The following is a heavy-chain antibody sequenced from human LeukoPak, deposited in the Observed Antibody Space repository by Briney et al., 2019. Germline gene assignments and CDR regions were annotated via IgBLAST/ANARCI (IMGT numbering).Heavy chain of an antibody. CDR1: GFTFSSYT. V-gene: IGHV3-30*04. J-gene: IGHJ4*02. CDR2: ISYDGSNK. Sequence: GGSLRLSCAASGFTFSSYTMHWVRQAPGRGLEWVAVISYDGSNKFYADSVKGRFTISRDNSKNTLYLQMNSLRTEDTAVYYCARGVGPYYDSSGYHGGYYFDYWGQGTLVTVSS. D-gene: IGHD3-22*01. CDR3: ARGVGPYYDSSGYHGGYYFDY.